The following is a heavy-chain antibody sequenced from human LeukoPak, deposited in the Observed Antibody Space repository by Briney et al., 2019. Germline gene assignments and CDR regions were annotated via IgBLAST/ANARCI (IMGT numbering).Heavy chain of an antibody. V-gene: IGHV4-31*03. Sequence: SETLSLTCTVSGGSISSGGYYWSWIRQHPGKGLEWIGYIYYSGSTYYNPSLKSRVTISVDTSKNQFSLRLSSVTAADTAVYYCASITAVDYGDYGFWFDPWGQGTLVTVSS. CDR1: GGSISSGGYY. CDR2: IYYSGST. D-gene: IGHD4-17*01. J-gene: IGHJ5*02. CDR3: ASITAVDYGDYGFWFDP.